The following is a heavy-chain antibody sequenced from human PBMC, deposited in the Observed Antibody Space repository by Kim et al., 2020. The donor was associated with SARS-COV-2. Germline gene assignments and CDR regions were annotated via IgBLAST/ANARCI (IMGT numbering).Heavy chain of an antibody. CDR1: GFTFSSYW. D-gene: IGHD6-6*01. CDR3: ARGQYSTGGVDY. J-gene: IGHJ4*02. CDR2: INSDGSST. V-gene: IGHV3-74*01. Sequence: GGSLRLSCAASGFTFSSYWMHWVRQAPGKGLVWVSRINSDGSSTSYADSVKGRFTISRDNAKNTLYLQMNSLRAEDTAVYYCARGQYSTGGVDYWGQGTLVTVSS.